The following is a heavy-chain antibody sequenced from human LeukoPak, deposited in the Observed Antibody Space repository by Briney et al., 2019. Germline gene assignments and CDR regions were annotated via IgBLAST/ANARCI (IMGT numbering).Heavy chain of an antibody. V-gene: IGHV1-69*04. CDR3: AREHDSSGYYSRDYYYYGMDV. J-gene: IGHJ6*02. CDR1: GYTFTSYD. D-gene: IGHD3-22*01. CDR2: IIPILGIA. Sequence: GASVKVSCKASGYTFTSYDINWVRQAPGQGLEWMGRIIPILGIANYAQKFQGRVTITADKSTSTAYMELSSLRSEDTAVYYCAREHDSSGYYSRDYYYYGMDVWGQGTTVTVSS.